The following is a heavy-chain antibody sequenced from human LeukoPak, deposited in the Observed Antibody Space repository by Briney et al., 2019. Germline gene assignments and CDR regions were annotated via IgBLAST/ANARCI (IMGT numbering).Heavy chain of an antibody. Sequence: PGGSLRLSCVASGFTFSSYSMNWVRQAPGKGLEWVSSISSSSSYIYYADSVKGRFTISRDTAKNSLYMQMNSLRAEDTAVYYCARDRKITVTNNWFDPWGQGTLVSVSS. CDR2: ISSSSSYI. J-gene: IGHJ5*02. D-gene: IGHD4-17*01. V-gene: IGHV3-21*01. CDR1: GFTFSSYS. CDR3: ARDRKITVTNNWFDP.